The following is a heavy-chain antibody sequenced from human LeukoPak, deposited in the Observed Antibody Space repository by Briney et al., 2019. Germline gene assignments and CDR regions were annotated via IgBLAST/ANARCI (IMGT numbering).Heavy chain of an antibody. D-gene: IGHD1-26*01. V-gene: IGHV3-33*01. Sequence: GGSLSLFCAASGLTFSFYGRHGVGQAPGKGLDWVAVIWYDVSNKYYPDSVKARFTISRDNSRNTMYLQMNSLRAEDTAVYYCARGGQSSLVGATSYYYYYVDVWGKGTSVTVSS. J-gene: IGHJ6*03. CDR3: ARGGQSSLVGATSYYYYYVDV. CDR2: IWYDVSNK. CDR1: GLTFSFYG.